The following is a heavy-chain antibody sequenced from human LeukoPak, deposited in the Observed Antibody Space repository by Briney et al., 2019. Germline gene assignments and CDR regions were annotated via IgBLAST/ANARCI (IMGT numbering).Heavy chain of an antibody. V-gene: IGHV4-39*07. CDR3: ARVGGPVDY. J-gene: IGHJ4*02. Sequence: PSETLSLTCTVSGGSMSSINYYWAWIRQPPGKGLEWIGEINHSGSANYNPSLKSRVTISVDTSKNQFSLKLSSVTAADTAVYYCARVGGPVDYWGQGTLVTVSS. CDR2: INHSGSA. D-gene: IGHD6-25*01. CDR1: GGSMSSINYY.